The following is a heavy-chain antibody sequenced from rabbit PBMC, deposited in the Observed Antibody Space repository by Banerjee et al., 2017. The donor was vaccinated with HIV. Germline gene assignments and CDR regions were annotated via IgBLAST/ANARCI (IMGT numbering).Heavy chain of an antibody. CDR1: GFSFSSSYY. CDR3: ARRDDYFNL. CDR2: IYTGSGST. Sequence: QSLEESGGDLVKPGASLTLTCTASGFSFSSSYYMCWVRQAPGKGLEWIGCIYTGSGSTWYASWVNGRFTISRSTSLNTVTLQMTSLTAADTATYFCARRDDYFNLWGPGTLVTVS. V-gene: IGHV1S43*01. J-gene: IGHJ4*01.